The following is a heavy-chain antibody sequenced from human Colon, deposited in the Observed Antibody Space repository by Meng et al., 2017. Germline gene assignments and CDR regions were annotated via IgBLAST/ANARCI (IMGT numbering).Heavy chain of an antibody. J-gene: IGHJ4*02. CDR2: IYYSGST. V-gene: IGHV4-30-4*01. Sequence: QVQLQESGPGLVKPSPTLSLTGTVSGGSISSGDYYWSWIRQPPGRGLEWIGYIYYSGSTYYNPSLRSRVTISVDTSKKQFSLRLTSVTAADTAVYYCVRENWKSTIDYSGQGTLVTVSS. CDR1: GGSISSGDYY. CDR3: VRENWKSTIDY. D-gene: IGHD1-1*01.